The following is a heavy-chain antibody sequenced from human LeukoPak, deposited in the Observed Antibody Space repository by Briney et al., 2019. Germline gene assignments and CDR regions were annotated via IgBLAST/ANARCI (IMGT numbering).Heavy chain of an antibody. V-gene: IGHV3-30*04. CDR1: GFTFSSYA. D-gene: IGHD3-9*01. J-gene: IGHJ5*02. CDR3: ARGPPYVLRYSGSWFDP. Sequence: GGSLRLSCAASGFTFSSYAMHWVREAPGKGLEWVTVISYDGSNKYYADSVKGRLTISRDNSKNTLYLQMNSLRAEDTAVYYCARGPPYVLRYSGSWFDPWGQGTLVTVSS. CDR2: ISYDGSNK.